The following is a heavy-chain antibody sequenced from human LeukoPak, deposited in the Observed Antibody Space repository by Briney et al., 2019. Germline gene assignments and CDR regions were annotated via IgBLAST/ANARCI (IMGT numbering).Heavy chain of an antibody. CDR1: GGTFSSYA. Sequence: SVKVSCKASGGTFSSYAISWVRQAPGQGLEWMGGIIPIFGTANYAQKFQGRVTITTDESTSTAYMELSSLRSEDTAVYYCACLWYCSAGSCPFDYWGQGTLVTVSS. CDR2: IIPIFGTA. V-gene: IGHV1-69*05. J-gene: IGHJ4*02. D-gene: IGHD2-15*01. CDR3: ACLWYCSAGSCPFDY.